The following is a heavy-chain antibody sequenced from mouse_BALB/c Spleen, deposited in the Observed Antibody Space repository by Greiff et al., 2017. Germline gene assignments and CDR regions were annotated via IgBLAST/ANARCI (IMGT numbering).Heavy chain of an antibody. CDR1: GYTFTSYW. CDR3: TRSGYYGSSSAY. J-gene: IGHJ3*01. D-gene: IGHD1-1*01. V-gene: IGHV1-69*02. Sequence: QVQLQQPGAELVKPGASVKLSCKASGYTFTSYWMHWVKQRPGQGLEWIGEIDPSDSYTNYNQKFKGKATLTVDKSSSTAYMQLSSLTSEDSAVYYCTRSGYYGSSSAYWGQGTLVTVSA. CDR2: IDPSDSYT.